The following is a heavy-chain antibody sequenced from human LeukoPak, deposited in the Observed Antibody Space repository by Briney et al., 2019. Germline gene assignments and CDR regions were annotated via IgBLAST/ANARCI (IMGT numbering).Heavy chain of an antibody. CDR2: IYYSGST. J-gene: IGHJ3*02. V-gene: IGHV4-59*01. CDR1: GGSISSYY. D-gene: IGHD5/OR15-5a*01. Sequence: PSETLSLTCTVSGGSISSYYWSWIRQPPGKGLEWIGYIYYSGSTNYNPSLKSRVTISVDTSKNQFSLKLSSVTAADTAVYYCAVYGGPVPDAFDIWGQGTMVTVSS. CDR3: AVYGGPVPDAFDI.